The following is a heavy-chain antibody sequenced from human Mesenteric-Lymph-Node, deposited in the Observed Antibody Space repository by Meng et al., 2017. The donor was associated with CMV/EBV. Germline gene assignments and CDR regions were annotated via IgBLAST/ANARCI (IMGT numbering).Heavy chain of an antibody. CDR2: INHSGST. V-gene: IGHV4-34*01. J-gene: IGHJ4*02. D-gene: IGHD6-6*01. CDR3: ARGLYPGSSSVAGY. Sequence: SETLSLTCAVYGGSFSGYFCSWIRQPPGKGLEWIGEINHSGSTNYNPSLKSRVTITIDTSKNQFSLQLNSVTAADTAVYYCARGLYPGSSSVAGYWGQGTLVTVSS. CDR1: GGSFSGYF.